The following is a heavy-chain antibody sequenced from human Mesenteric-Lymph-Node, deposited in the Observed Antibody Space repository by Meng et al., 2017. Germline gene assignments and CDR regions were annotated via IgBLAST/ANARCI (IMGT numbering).Heavy chain of an antibody. D-gene: IGHD2-8*01. Sequence: ETLSLTCSVSGGTMRGYYWTWVRQAPGKGLEWVANINQDGSEEYYVDSVKGRFSISRDNSKDTLYLQMNSLRAEDTAVYYCAKDRTDNPHGVYNWGQGTLVTVSS. J-gene: IGHJ4*02. CDR2: INQDGSEE. CDR1: GGTMRGYY. CDR3: AKDRTDNPHGVYN. V-gene: IGHV3-7*03.